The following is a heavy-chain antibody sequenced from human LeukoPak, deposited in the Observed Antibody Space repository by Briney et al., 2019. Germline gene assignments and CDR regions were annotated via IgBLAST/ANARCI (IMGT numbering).Heavy chain of an antibody. Sequence: GGSLRLSCAASGFTVSSNYMSWVRQAPGKGLGWVSVIYSGGSTYYADSVKGRFTISRDNSKNTLYLQMNSLRAEDTAVYYCARDSSGSWAFDIWGQGTMVTVSS. CDR3: ARDSSGSWAFDI. CDR1: GFTVSSNY. J-gene: IGHJ3*02. D-gene: IGHD1-26*01. V-gene: IGHV3-53*01. CDR2: IYSGGST.